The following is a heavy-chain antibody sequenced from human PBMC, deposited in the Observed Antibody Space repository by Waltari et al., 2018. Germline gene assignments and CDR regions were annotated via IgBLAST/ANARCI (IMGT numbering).Heavy chain of an antibody. D-gene: IGHD4-17*01. CDR1: GYTFTRYG. Sequence: QVQLVQSGAEVEKPGASVTVSCKAIGYTFTRYGISWVRPAPGQGLEWMGWVSPHNGDTDYAQKFQGRVTMATDTFMNTAYMELRSLRPDDTAVYYCARGAPYGDYLPCDYWGQGTLVTVSS. CDR2: VSPHNGDT. V-gene: IGHV1-18*04. CDR3: ARGAPYGDYLPCDY. J-gene: IGHJ4*02.